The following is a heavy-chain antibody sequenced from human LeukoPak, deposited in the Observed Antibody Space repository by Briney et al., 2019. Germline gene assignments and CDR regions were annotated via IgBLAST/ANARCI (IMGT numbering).Heavy chain of an antibody. CDR3: AKDNAYYYADY. J-gene: IGHJ4*02. D-gene: IGHD3-10*01. Sequence: GGSLRLSCAASTFTFSNYGMHWVRQAPGKGLEWVTFIGYDGRNKYYADSVKGRFTISRDNSKNTLYLQMNSLRAEDTAVYYCAKDNAYYYADYWGQGTLVTVSS. CDR2: IGYDGRNK. CDR1: TFTFSNYG. V-gene: IGHV3-30*02.